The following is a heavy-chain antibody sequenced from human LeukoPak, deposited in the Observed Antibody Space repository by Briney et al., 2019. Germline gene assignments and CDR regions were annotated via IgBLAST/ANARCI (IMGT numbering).Heavy chain of an antibody. J-gene: IGHJ6*02. V-gene: IGHV4-31*03. Sequence: PSETLSLTCTVFGDFIRRGVYCWSWIRQRPGAGLQWIGYICSSGSTSYIPSLRSRVTLSIDTSNNQFSLKLNSVTAADTAVYYCARDGGGSLYGMDVWGQGTTVTVSS. CDR1: GDFIRRGVYC. D-gene: IGHD2-15*01. CDR3: ARDGGGSLYGMDV. CDR2: ICSSGST.